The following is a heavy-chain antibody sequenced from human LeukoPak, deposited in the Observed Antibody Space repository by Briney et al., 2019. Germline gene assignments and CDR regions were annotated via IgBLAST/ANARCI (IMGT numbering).Heavy chain of an antibody. CDR1: GDTFTDYD. J-gene: IGHJ4*02. V-gene: IGHV1-2*02. D-gene: IGHD3-10*01. Sequence: ASVKVSCKASGDTFTDYDIHCGRQAPGQGLEWMGWINPNSGGTNYAQKFQGRVTMTRDTSIRTAYMEVSRVTSDDTAVYYGARLGVRGDVIADFDYWGQGTLVTVSS. CDR3: ARLGVRGDVIADFDY. CDR2: INPNSGGT.